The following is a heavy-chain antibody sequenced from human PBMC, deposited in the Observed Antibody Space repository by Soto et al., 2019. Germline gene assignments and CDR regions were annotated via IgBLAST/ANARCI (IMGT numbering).Heavy chain of an antibody. CDR3: ARAYYDFWSGYHPFDY. Sequence: ASVKVSCKASGYTFTSYGISWVRQAPGQGLEWMGWMNPNSGNTGYAQRFQGRVTMTRNTSISTAYMELSSLRSEDTAVYYCARAYYDFWSGYHPFDYWGPGTLVTVSS. J-gene: IGHJ4*02. D-gene: IGHD3-3*01. CDR1: GYTFTSYG. V-gene: IGHV1-8*02. CDR2: MNPNSGNT.